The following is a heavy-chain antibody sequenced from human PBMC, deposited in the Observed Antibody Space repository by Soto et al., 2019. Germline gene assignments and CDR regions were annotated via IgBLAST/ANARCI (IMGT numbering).Heavy chain of an antibody. Sequence: QVQLVQSGAEVKKPGASVKVSCKASGYTFTSYGISWVRQAPGQGLEWMGWISAYNGNTNYAQKLQGRVTMTKDTSTSTAYRELRILRSDYTAVYYCARDGGVQARFDPWGQVTLVTVSS. D-gene: IGHD2-8*02. J-gene: IGHJ5*02. V-gene: IGHV1-18*01. CDR3: ARDGGVQARFDP. CDR2: ISAYNGNT. CDR1: GYTFTSYG.